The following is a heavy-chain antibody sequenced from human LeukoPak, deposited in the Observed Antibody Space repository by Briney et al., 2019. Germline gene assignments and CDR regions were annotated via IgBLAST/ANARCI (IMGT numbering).Heavy chain of an antibody. CDR1: GGSISSYY. J-gene: IGHJ4*02. D-gene: IGHD6-19*01. V-gene: IGHV4-59*01. Sequence: SETPSLTCTVSGGSISSYYWSWIRQPPGKGLEWIGYIYYSGSTNYNPSLKSRVTISVDTSKNQFSLKLSSVTAADTAVYYCASAAQWLSFDYWGQGTLVTVSS. CDR3: ASAAQWLSFDY. CDR2: IYYSGST.